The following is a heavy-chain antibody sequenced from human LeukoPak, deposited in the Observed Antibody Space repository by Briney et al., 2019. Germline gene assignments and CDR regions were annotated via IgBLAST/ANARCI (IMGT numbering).Heavy chain of an antibody. J-gene: IGHJ5*02. Sequence: KASETLSLTCTVSGGSISSGSYYWSWIRQPAGKGLEWIGRIYTSGSTNYNPSLNSRVTISVDTSNNQFSLKLSSVTAADTAVYYCARHGGSGLDWFDPWGQGTLVTVSS. D-gene: IGHD3-10*01. CDR2: IYTSGST. CDR3: ARHGGSGLDWFDP. CDR1: GGSISSGSYY. V-gene: IGHV4-61*02.